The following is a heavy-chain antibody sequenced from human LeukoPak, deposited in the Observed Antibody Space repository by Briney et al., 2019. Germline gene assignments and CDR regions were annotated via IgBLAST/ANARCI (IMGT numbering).Heavy chain of an antibody. CDR2: ISYDESNK. J-gene: IGHJ1*01. Sequence: GGSLRLSCAASGFTFSSYAMHWVRQAPGKGLEWVAVISYDESNKYYADSVKGRFTISRDNSKNTLYLQMNSLRAEDTAVYYCARDSDCSSTSCYAPEYFQHWGQGTLVTVSS. D-gene: IGHD2-2*01. V-gene: IGHV3-30-3*01. CDR3: ARDSDCSSTSCYAPEYFQH. CDR1: GFTFSSYA.